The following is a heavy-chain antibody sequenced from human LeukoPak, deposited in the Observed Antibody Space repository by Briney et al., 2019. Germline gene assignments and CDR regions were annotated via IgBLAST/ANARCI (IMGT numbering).Heavy chain of an antibody. Sequence: GGSLRLSCAASGFTFSIYSMNWVRQAPGEGLEWVSSISISTSSIYYADSVKGRFTISRDNAKNSLSLQMNSLRAEDTAVYFCVRSYGGNSYYFDYWGQGTLVTVSS. V-gene: IGHV3-21*01. CDR1: GFTFSIYS. J-gene: IGHJ4*02. CDR3: VRSYGGNSYYFDY. D-gene: IGHD4-23*01. CDR2: ISISTSSI.